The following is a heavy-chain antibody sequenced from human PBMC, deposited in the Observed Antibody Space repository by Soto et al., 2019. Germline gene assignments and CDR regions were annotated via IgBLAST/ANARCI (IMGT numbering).Heavy chain of an antibody. J-gene: IGHJ6*02. CDR1: GFTFSSYG. Sequence: PVGSLRLSCAASGFTFSSYGMHWVRQAPGKGLEWVAVIWYDGSNKYYADSVKGRFTISRDNSKNTLYLQMNSLRAEDTAVYYCARDPYDFWSGESYGMDVWGQGTTVTVSS. D-gene: IGHD3-3*01. CDR2: IWYDGSNK. CDR3: ARDPYDFWSGESYGMDV. V-gene: IGHV3-33*01.